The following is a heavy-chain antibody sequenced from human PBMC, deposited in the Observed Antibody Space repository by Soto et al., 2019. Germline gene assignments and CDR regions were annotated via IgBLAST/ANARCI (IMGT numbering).Heavy chain of an antibody. CDR2: IIPIFGTA. V-gene: IGHV1-69*06. J-gene: IGHJ4*02. CDR3: ARDLWGLYSHGYGKYFDY. D-gene: IGHD5-18*01. Sequence: ASVKVSCKASGGSFSSYAISWVRQSPGQGLEWMGGIIPIFGTANYAQKFQGRVTITADKSTSTAYMELSSLRSEDTAVYYCARDLWGLYSHGYGKYFDYWGQGTLVTVSS. CDR1: GGSFSSYA.